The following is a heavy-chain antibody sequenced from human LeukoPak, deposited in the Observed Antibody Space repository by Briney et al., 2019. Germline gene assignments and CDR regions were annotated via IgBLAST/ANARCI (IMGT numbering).Heavy chain of an antibody. D-gene: IGHD3-22*01. J-gene: IGHJ6*03. CDR2: IIPAFGTQ. Sequence: GAAVKVSCKGSGGTFSSYSISGVRQAPGQGLEWMGGIIPAFGTQHYAQKLQGRVTFTTDESTTTAYLELRTLRSEDTAVYYCASEGNYDSSGYSRYNYYYMDVWGKGTAVTVSS. CDR3: ASEGNYDSSGYSRYNYYYMDV. CDR1: GGTFSSYS. V-gene: IGHV1-69*05.